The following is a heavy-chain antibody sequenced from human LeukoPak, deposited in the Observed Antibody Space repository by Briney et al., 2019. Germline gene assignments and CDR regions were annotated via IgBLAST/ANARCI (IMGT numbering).Heavy chain of an antibody. D-gene: IGHD3-22*01. J-gene: IGHJ2*01. Sequence: ASVKVSCKASGYTFTSYGISWVRQASGQGLEWMGWMNPSRGDTGYAQKFQGRVTMTRNTATNRAYMELKSLSSEDTAVYYCVIVVVFTALGRNTYSAGWSRATLVTV. CDR2: MNPSRGDT. CDR1: GYTFTSYG. CDR3: VIVVVFTALGRNTYSAG. V-gene: IGHV1-8*02.